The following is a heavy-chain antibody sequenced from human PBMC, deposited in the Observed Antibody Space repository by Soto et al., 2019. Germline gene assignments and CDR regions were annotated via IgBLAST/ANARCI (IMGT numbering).Heavy chain of an antibody. Sequence: GVLRLSCAASGFTFSSYSMNWVRQAPGKGLEWVSYISSSSSTIYYADSVKGRFTISRDNAKNSLYLQMNSLRDEDTAVYYCARGSVLRYFDWLPRFDYWGQGTLVTVSS. CDR3: ARGSVLRYFDWLPRFDY. D-gene: IGHD3-9*01. CDR2: ISSSSSTI. V-gene: IGHV3-48*02. CDR1: GFTFSSYS. J-gene: IGHJ4*02.